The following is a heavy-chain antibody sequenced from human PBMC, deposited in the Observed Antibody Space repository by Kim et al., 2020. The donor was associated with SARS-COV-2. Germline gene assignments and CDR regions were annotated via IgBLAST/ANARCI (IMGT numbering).Heavy chain of an antibody. CDR1: GGSFSGYY. CDR3: ASSQSRPYYYYGMDF. V-gene: IGHV4-34*01. D-gene: IGHD6-6*01. CDR2: INHSGST. J-gene: IGHJ6*02. Sequence: SETLSLTCAVYGGSFSGYYWSWIRQPPGKGLEWIGEINHSGSTNYNPSLKSRVTISVDTSKNQFSLKLSSVTAADTAVYYCASSQSRPYYYYGMDFWGQG.